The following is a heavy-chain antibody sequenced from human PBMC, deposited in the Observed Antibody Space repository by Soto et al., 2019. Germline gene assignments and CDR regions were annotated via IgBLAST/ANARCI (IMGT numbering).Heavy chain of an antibody. Sequence: PSETLSLTCTVSGGSIGTYYWSWIRQPPGKGLEWIGYIYYRGNTDYNPSLKSRVTISLDTPKNQFSLKLSSVTAADTAVYYCARQGYCSEGIRYRWFDPWGQGTLVTVSS. J-gene: IGHJ5*02. V-gene: IGHV4-59*08. CDR2: IYYRGNT. CDR1: GGSIGTYY. D-gene: IGHD2-15*01. CDR3: ARQGYCSEGIRYRWFDP.